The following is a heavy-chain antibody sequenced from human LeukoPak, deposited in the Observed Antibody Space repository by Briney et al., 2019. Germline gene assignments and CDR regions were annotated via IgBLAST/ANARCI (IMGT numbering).Heavy chain of an antibody. Sequence: LETLSLTCAVSGGSISSSNWWSWVRQPPGKGLEWIGEIYHSGSTNYNPSLKSRVTISVDKSKNQFSLKLSSVTAADTAVYYCARDVDIVATTERGGSDYWGQGTLVTVSS. CDR1: GGSISSSNW. D-gene: IGHD5-12*01. CDR3: ARDVDIVATTERGGSDY. CDR2: IYHSGST. V-gene: IGHV4-4*02. J-gene: IGHJ4*02.